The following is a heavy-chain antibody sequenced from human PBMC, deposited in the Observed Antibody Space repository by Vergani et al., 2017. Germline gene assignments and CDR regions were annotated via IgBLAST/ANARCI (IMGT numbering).Heavy chain of an antibody. CDR3: ARQKPYTICGVDTGFDI. CDR2: ISYDGRNK. D-gene: IGHD3-3*01. J-gene: IGHJ3*02. Sequence: QVQLVESGGGVVQPGTSLRLSCAASGFTFSTYGMHWVRQAPGKGLEWVAVISYDGRNKYYADSVQGRFTISRDNSQNTLFLQMNSLRAEDTAVYYCARQKPYTICGVDTGFDIWGQGTMVTVSS. V-gene: IGHV3-30*03. CDR1: GFTFSTYG.